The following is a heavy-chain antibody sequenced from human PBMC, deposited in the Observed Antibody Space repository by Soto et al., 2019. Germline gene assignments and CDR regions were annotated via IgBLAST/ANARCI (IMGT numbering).Heavy chain of an antibody. CDR2: ISPYDGNT. Sequence: GTSAKVSCKASGYTFSSYGINWVRQATGQGLEWLGWISPYDGNTKYAQILQGRVTMTRDTSISTAYMELSRLRSDDTAVYYCAISLITMVRGVNNAFDIWGQGTMVTVSS. CDR3: AISLITMVRGVNNAFDI. V-gene: IGHV1-18*01. D-gene: IGHD3-10*01. J-gene: IGHJ3*02. CDR1: GYTFSSYG.